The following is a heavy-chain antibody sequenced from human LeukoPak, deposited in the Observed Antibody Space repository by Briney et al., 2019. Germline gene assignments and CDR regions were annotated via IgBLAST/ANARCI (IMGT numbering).Heavy chain of an antibody. D-gene: IGHD5-12*01. J-gene: IGHJ4*02. CDR2: INHSGST. CDR1: GGSFSGYY. V-gene: IGHV4-34*01. Sequence: PSETLSLTCAVYGGSFSGYYWSWIRQPPGRGLEWIGEINHSGSTNYNPSLKSRVTISVDTSKNQLSLKLSSVTAADTAVYYCARPVATVWGQGTLVTVSS. CDR3: ARPVATV.